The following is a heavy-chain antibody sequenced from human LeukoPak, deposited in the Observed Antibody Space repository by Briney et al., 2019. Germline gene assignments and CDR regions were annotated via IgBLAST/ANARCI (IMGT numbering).Heavy chain of an antibody. J-gene: IGHJ2*01. Sequence: GGSLRLSCAASGFTFSSYWMSWVRQAPGKGLEWVAIIKQDGSERYYVDSVKGRFTISRDNAKNSLYLQMNSLRAEDTAVYYCAGEATVPRWRWYFDLWGRGTLVTVSS. D-gene: IGHD4-17*01. CDR2: IKQDGSER. V-gene: IGHV3-7*01. CDR1: GFTFSSYW. CDR3: AGEATVPRWRWYFDL.